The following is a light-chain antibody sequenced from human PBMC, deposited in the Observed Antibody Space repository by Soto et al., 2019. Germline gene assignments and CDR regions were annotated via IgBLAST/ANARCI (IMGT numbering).Light chain of an antibody. V-gene: IGLV2-11*01. Sequence: QSALTQSRSVSGSPGQSVTISCTGTSGDVDSYNSVSWFQQHPGKAPKLMIFDVSERPSGVPDRFSGSKSGNTASLTISGLQAEDEADYYCCSYAGSYTVVFGGGTKVTVL. CDR2: DVS. J-gene: IGLJ2*01. CDR1: SGDVDSYNS. CDR3: CSYAGSYTVV.